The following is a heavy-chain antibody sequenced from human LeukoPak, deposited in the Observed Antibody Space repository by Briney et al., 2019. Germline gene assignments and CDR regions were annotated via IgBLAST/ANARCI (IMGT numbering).Heavy chain of an antibody. J-gene: IGHJ3*01. CDR2: IIPIFGTA. D-gene: IGHD3-22*01. CDR3: AKSTYYYDTFVNAFDL. V-gene: IGHV1-69*13. CDR1: GGTFSSYA. Sequence: ASVKVSCKASGGTFSSYAISWVRQAPGQGLEWMGGIIPIFGTANYAQKFQGRVTITADESTSTAYMELSSLRSEDTAVYYCAKSTYYYDTFVNAFDLWGQGTVVTVSS.